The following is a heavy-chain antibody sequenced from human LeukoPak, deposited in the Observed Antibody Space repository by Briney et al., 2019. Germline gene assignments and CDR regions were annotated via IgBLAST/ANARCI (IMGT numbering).Heavy chain of an antibody. V-gene: IGHV3-74*01. CDR2: INSDWSTI. D-gene: IGHD2-2*01. Sequence: PGGSLRLSCAASGFTFSSYWMHWVRQAPGKGLVWVSRINSDWSTISYADSVKGRFTISRDNAKNTLYLQMNTLRAEDTAVYYCARGGVPAAFDCWGQGTLVTVS. CDR3: ARGGVPAAFDC. CDR1: GFTFSSYW. J-gene: IGHJ4*02.